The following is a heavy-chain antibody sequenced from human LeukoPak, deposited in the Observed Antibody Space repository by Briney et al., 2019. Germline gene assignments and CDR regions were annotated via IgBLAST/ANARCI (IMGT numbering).Heavy chain of an antibody. V-gene: IGHV3-7*01. D-gene: IGHD6-13*01. J-gene: IGHJ4*02. CDR2: IKEDGSAK. CDR1: GLSISNSW. CDR3: ATALDAPAGPD. Sequence: GGSLRLSCESSGLSISNSWMAWVRRAPGKGLEWVANIKEDGSAKFYVDSVKGRFTISRDNAKNSLSLQMNSLRVEDTAVYYCATALDAPAGPDWGQGTLVTVSS.